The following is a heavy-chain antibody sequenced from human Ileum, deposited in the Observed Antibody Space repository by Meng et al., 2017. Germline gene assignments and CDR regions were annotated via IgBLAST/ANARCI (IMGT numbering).Heavy chain of an antibody. V-gene: IGHV4-31*01. J-gene: IGHJ2*01. CDR2: MYDSGST. CDR1: GVSLCSNVNY. Sequence: PALVQPPQPQPLTSIGSGVSLCSNVNYLIWIRQHPGKCLEWLGYMYDSGSTYYNPSINTPITISLDTSKNQFSLRLDSVTAADTAVYFCARNDLAFWYFDLWGRGTLVTVSS. CDR3: ARNDLAFWYFDL. D-gene: IGHD3-3*01.